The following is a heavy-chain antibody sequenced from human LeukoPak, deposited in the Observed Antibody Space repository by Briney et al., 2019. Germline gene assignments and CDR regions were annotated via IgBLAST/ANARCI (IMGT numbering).Heavy chain of an antibody. CDR1: GYTFTSYD. J-gene: IGHJ5*02. CDR3: ARDRGVDTAMVNWFDP. V-gene: IGHV1-8*01. Sequence: GASVKVSCKASGYTFTSYDINWVRQATGQGLEWMGWMNPNSGDTGYAQKFQGRVTMTRNTSISTAYMELSSLRSEDTALYYCARDRGVDTAMVNWFDPWGQGTLVTVSS. D-gene: IGHD5-18*01. CDR2: MNPNSGDT.